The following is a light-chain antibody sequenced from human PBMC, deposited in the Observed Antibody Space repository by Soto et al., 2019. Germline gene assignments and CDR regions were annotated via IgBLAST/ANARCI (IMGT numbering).Light chain of an antibody. Sequence: QSVLTQPPSASGTPGQRVTIYCSGSSSNIGGNTVNWYQQLPGTAPKLLIYGNYQRPSGVPDRFSGSKSGTSASLAISGLQSEDEAEDYCAALDDSLNAFVFGTGTKVTVL. V-gene: IGLV1-44*01. CDR1: SSNIGGNT. J-gene: IGLJ1*01. CDR2: GNY. CDR3: AALDDSLNAFV.